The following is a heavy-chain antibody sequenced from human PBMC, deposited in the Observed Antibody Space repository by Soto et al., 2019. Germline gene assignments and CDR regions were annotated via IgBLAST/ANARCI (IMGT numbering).Heavy chain of an antibody. D-gene: IGHD3-22*01. J-gene: IGHJ4*02. V-gene: IGHV5-10-1*01. CDR1: GYSFAGYW. CDR2: IDPSDSQT. Sequence: GESLKISCKGSGYSFAGYWITWVRQKPGKGLEWMGRIDPSDSQTYYSPSFRGHVTISVTKSITTVFLQWSSLRASDTAVYYCARQIYDSDTGPNFQYYFDSWGQGTPVTVSS. CDR3: ARQIYDSDTGPNFQYYFDS.